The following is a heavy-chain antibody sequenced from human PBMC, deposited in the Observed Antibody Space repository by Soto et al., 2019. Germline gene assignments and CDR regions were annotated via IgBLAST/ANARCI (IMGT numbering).Heavy chain of an antibody. Sequence: EVHLVESGGGLVQPGGSLRLSCAASWFTVGNNYMSWGRQAPGKGLEWVSIIHRGGSTSYADSVKGRFTISRDSSKNILYLQINGLTADDPAVYDCERSANTYGSPFDFCGQGALGSVSS. D-gene: IGHD3-10*01. V-gene: IGHV3-66*01. CDR2: IHRGGST. J-gene: IGHJ4*02. CDR3: ERSANTYGSPFDF. CDR1: WFTVGNNY.